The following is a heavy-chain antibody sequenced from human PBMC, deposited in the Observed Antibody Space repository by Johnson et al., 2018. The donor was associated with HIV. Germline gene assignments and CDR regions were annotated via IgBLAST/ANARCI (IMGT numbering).Heavy chain of an antibody. J-gene: IGHJ3*02. CDR1: GFTFSDYS. Sequence: VQLVESGGGLVKPGGSLRVSCAASGFTFSDYSMSWIRQAPGKGLEWVAVISYDGKNKDYADPVKGRFTLSRDNSKNTLYLQMNSLRAEDTAVYYCAREIIAARPSAFDIWGQGTMVTVSS. CDR2: ISYDGKNK. D-gene: IGHD6-6*01. CDR3: AREIIAARPSAFDI. V-gene: IGHV3-30*03.